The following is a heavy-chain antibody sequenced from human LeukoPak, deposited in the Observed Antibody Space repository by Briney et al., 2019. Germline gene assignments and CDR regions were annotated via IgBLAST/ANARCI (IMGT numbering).Heavy chain of an antibody. CDR3: ARDNRDYDFWSGYYPFDY. V-gene: IGHV1-18*01. D-gene: IGHD3-3*01. Sequence: GASVKVSCKASGYTFTSYGISWVRQAPGQGVEWMGWISAYNGNTNYAQKLQGRVTMTTDTSTSTAYMELRSLRSDDTAVYYCARDNRDYDFWSGYYPFDYWGQGTLVTVSS. J-gene: IGHJ4*02. CDR2: ISAYNGNT. CDR1: GYTFTSYG.